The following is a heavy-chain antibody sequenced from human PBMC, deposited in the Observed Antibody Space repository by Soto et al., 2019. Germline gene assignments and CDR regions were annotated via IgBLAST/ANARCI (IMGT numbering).Heavy chain of an antibody. J-gene: IGHJ3*02. V-gene: IGHV1-3*01. D-gene: IGHD2-15*01. CDR1: GYTFTSYG. Sequence: ASVKVSCKASGYTFTSYGISWVRQTPGQGLEWMGWINAGNGNTKYSQKFQGRVTITRDTSASTAYMELSSLRSEDTAVYYCARAEGYCSGGSCYDAFDIWGQGTMVTVSS. CDR2: INAGNGNT. CDR3: ARAEGYCSGGSCYDAFDI.